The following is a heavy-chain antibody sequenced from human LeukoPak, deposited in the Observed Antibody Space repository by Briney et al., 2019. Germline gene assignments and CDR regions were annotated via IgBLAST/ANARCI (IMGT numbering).Heavy chain of an antibody. V-gene: IGHV4-4*07. CDR2: IYTSGST. J-gene: IGHJ4*02. CDR3: ARLPHMVRGVIRRLKDY. D-gene: IGHD3-10*01. CDR1: GGSISSYY. Sequence: PSETLSLTCTVSGGSISSYYWSWIRQPAGKGLEWIGRIYTSGSTNYNPSLKSRVTMSVDTSKNQFSLKLSSVTAADTAVYYCARLPHMVRGVIRRLKDYWGQGTLVTVSS.